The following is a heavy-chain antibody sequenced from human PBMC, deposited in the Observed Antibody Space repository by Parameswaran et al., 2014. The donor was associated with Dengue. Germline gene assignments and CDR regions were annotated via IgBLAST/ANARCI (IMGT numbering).Heavy chain of an antibody. D-gene: IGHD2-2*01. V-gene: IGHV3-33*01. Sequence: ARQAPGKGLEWVAVIWYDGSNKYYADSVKGRFTISRDNSKNTLYLQMNSLRAEDTAVYYCARDGPYCSSTSCQIYYYYYYGMDVWGQGTTVTVSS. CDR2: IWYDGSNK. CDR3: ARDGPYCSSTSCQIYYYYYYGMDV. J-gene: IGHJ6*02.